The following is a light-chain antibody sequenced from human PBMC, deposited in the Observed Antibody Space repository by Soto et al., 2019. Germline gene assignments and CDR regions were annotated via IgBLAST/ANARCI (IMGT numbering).Light chain of an antibody. CDR1: QDISNY. CDR3: QQLNSYPLT. CDR2: AAS. V-gene: IGKV1-9*01. Sequence: DIQLTQSPSFLSASVGDRVTITCRASQDISNYLVWYRQKPGKAPKPLIYAASTLQSGVPSRFSGSGSGTEFTLTISSLQPEDFATYYCQQLNSYPLTFGPGTKVDIK. J-gene: IGKJ3*01.